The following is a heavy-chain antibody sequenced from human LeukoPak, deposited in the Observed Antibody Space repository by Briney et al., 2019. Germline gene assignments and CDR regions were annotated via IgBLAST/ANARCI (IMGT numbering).Heavy chain of an antibody. CDR1: GYTFTNYW. CDR2: IYPGDSDT. J-gene: IGHJ4*02. Sequence: GESLKISCKGSGYTFTNYWIGWVRQMPGKGLEFMGIIYPGDSDTRYSPSFQGQVTISVDKSINTAYLQWSSLKAPDTAMYYCARLGPTIAAAGGYWGQGTLVTVSS. D-gene: IGHD6-13*01. CDR3: ARLGPTIAAAGGY. V-gene: IGHV5-51*01.